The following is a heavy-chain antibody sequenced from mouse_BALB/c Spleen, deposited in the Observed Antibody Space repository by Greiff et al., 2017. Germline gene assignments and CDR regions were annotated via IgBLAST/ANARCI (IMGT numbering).Heavy chain of an antibody. CDR3: ARRYYAMDY. CDR2: IDPYYGGT. Sequence: LVESGPELETPGPSVSISCKASGYSFTGYNMNWVKQSNGKSLEWIGNIDPYYGGTSYNQKFKGKATWTVDKSSSTAYMQLKSLTSEDATVYYGARRYYAMDYWGQGTSVTVSS. V-gene: IGHV1-39*01. J-gene: IGHJ4*01. CDR1: GYSFTGYN.